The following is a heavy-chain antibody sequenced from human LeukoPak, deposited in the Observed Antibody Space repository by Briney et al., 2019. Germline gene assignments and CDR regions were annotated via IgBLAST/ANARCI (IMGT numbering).Heavy chain of an antibody. V-gene: IGHV3-11*01. Sequence: RTGGSLRLSCVVSGFTFSDMYMTWIRQAPGKGLEWIATISFSGNVREYSDSVKGRFTISRDNTRNSLFLQMDSLRVEDTAIYYCASAPPLGGGRGTLVTVSS. J-gene: IGHJ2*01. CDR2: ISFSGNVR. CDR1: GFTFSDMY. CDR3: ASAPPLG.